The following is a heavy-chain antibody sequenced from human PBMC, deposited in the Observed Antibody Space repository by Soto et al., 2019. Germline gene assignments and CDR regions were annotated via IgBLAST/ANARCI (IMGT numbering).Heavy chain of an antibody. CDR2: TYPGDSDT. CDR1: GYSFTSYW. CDR3: ARQRQGSGWLYYYGMDV. V-gene: IGHV5-51*01. Sequence: PGESLKISCKGSGYSFTSYWIGWVRQMPGKGLEWMGITYPGDSDTRYSPSFQGQVTISADKSISTAYLQWSSLKASDTAMYYCARQRQGSGWLYYYGMDVWGQGTTVTVSS. D-gene: IGHD6-19*01. J-gene: IGHJ6*02.